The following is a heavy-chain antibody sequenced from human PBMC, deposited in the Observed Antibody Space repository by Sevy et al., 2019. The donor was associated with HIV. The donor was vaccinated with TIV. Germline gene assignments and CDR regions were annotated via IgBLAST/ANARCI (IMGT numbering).Heavy chain of an antibody. CDR3: ARWRGTTVTTTLNYYYAMDV. CDR2: VYCGGST. V-gene: IGHV4-61*01. J-gene: IGHJ6*02. D-gene: IGHD4-4*01. CDR1: GGSVRSDNYY. Sequence: SETLSLTCTVSGGSVRSDNYYWGWIRQPPGKGLEWIGYVYCGGSTNSSPSLKSRVTISIDTSKNQFSLKLSSVTAADTAVYYGARWRGTTVTTTLNYYYAMDVWGQGTTVTVSS.